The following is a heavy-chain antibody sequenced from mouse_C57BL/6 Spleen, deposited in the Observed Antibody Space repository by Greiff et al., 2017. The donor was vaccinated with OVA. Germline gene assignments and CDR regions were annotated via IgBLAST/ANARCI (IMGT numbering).Heavy chain of an antibody. D-gene: IGHD1-1*01. CDR1: GYAFSSSW. V-gene: IGHV1-82*01. J-gene: IGHJ1*03. CDR2: IYPGDGDT. CDR3: ARGNYGTEYFDV. Sequence: VKLQQSGPELVKPGASVKISCKASGYAFSSSWMNWVKQRPGKGLEWIGRIYPGDGDTNYNGKFKGKATLTADKSSSTAYMQLSSLTSEDSAVYFCARGNYGTEYFDVWGTGTTVTVSS.